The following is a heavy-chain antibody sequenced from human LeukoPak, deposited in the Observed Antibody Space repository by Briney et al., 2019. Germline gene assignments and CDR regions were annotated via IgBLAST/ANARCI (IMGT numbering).Heavy chain of an antibody. CDR2: INHSGST. V-gene: IGHV4-34*01. D-gene: IGHD3-22*01. J-gene: IGHJ3*02. Sequence: SSETLSLTCAVYGGSFSGYYWSWIRQPPGKGLEWIGEINHSGSTNYNPSLKSRVTISVDTSKNQFSLKLSSVTAADTAVYYCARLIDAFDIWGQGTMVTVSS. CDR1: GGSFSGYY. CDR3: ARLIDAFDI.